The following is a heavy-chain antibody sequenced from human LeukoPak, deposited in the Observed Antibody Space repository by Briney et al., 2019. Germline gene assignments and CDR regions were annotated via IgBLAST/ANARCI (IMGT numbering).Heavy chain of an antibody. D-gene: IGHD2-15*01. J-gene: IGHJ5*02. V-gene: IGHV3-48*03. Sequence: GGSLRLSCAASGFTFSSYEMNWVRQAPGKGLEWVSYISSSGSTIYYADSVKGRFTISRDNAKNSLYLQMNSLRAEDTAVYYCARYGYCSGGSCFNNWFDPRGQGTLVTVSS. CDR1: GFTFSSYE. CDR3: ARYGYCSGGSCFNNWFDP. CDR2: ISSSGSTI.